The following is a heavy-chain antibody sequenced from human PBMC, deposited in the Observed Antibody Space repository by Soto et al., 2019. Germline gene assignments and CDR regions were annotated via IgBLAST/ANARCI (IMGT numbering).Heavy chain of an antibody. CDR2: ISATSTYI. CDR1: GFTFSTYC. D-gene: IGHD1-26*01. V-gene: IGHV3-21*01. CDR3: VRDLSRIVGATADAFDV. J-gene: IGHJ3*01. Sequence: EVQLVESGGGLVKAGGSLRLSCAASGFTFSTYCMNWVRQAPGKGLEWVSSISATSTYIYYADSVKGRFSISRDNAKNSLYLQINSLRAEDTAVYYCVRDLSRIVGATADAFDVWGQGTMVTVSS.